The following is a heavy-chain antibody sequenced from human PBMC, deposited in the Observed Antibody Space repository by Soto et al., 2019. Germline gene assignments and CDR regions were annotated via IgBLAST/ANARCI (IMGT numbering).Heavy chain of an antibody. Sequence: AASVKVSCKASGYTFTSYGISWVRQAPGQGLEWMGWISAYNGNTNYAQKLQGRVTMTTDTSTSTAYMELRSLRSDDTAVYYCAREPPDSSGSYFDYWGQGTLVTVSS. V-gene: IGHV1-18*04. J-gene: IGHJ4*02. CDR2: ISAYNGNT. CDR3: AREPPDSSGSYFDY. D-gene: IGHD3-22*01. CDR1: GYTFTSYG.